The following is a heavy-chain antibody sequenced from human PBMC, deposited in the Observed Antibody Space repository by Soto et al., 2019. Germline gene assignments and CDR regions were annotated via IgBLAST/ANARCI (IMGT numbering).Heavy chain of an antibody. V-gene: IGHV1-18*01. Sequence: ASVKVSCKASGYTFTSYGISWVRQAPGQGLEWMGWISAYNGNTNYAQKLQGRVTMTTDTSTSTAYMELRSLRSGDTAVYYCARSIAAAGTSWFDPWGQGTLVTVSS. J-gene: IGHJ5*02. CDR1: GYTFTSYG. CDR3: ARSIAAAGTSWFDP. D-gene: IGHD6-13*01. CDR2: ISAYNGNT.